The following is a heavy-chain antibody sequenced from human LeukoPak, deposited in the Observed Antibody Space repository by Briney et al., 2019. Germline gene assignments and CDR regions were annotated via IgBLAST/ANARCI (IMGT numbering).Heavy chain of an antibody. V-gene: IGHV3-53*01. CDR3: ASSRRDSSGWYVY. J-gene: IGHJ4*02. CDR1: GFTVSSNY. CDR2: IYSGGST. Sequence: GGSLRLSCAASGFTVSSNYMSWVRQAPGKGLEWVSVIYSGGSTYYADSVKGRFTISRDNSENTLYLQMNSLRAEDTAVYYCASSRRDSSGWYVYWGQGTLVTVSS. D-gene: IGHD6-19*01.